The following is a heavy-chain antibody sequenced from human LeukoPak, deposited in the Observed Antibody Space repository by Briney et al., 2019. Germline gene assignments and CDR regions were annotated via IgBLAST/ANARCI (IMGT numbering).Heavy chain of an antibody. CDR1: GLTFSDYA. Sequence: PGGSLRLSCATSGLTFSDYAMSWVRQAPGKGLEWVSAISNSGDSTYYADSVKGQFTISRDNSKNTLYLQINSLGTEDTAVYYCANRRRSGGHSDYWGQGTLVTVSS. V-gene: IGHV3-23*01. D-gene: IGHD3-16*01. J-gene: IGHJ4*02. CDR3: ANRRRSGGHSDY. CDR2: ISNSGDST.